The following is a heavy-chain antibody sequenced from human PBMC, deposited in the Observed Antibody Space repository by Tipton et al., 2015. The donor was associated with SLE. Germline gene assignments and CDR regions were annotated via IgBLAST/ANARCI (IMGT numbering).Heavy chain of an antibody. V-gene: IGHV4-39*06. CDR3: ARGEEQWLGIY. Sequence: LRLSCTVSGGSISSGDYYWSWIRQPPGKGLEWIGSIYYSGSTYYNPSLKSRVTISVDTSKNQFPLKLSSVTAADTAVYYCARGEEQWLGIYWGQGTLVTVSS. J-gene: IGHJ4*02. CDR2: IYYSGST. D-gene: IGHD6-19*01. CDR1: GGSISSGDYY.